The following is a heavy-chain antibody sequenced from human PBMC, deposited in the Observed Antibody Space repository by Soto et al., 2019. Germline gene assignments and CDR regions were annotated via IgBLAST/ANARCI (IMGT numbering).Heavy chain of an antibody. V-gene: IGHV3-30*18. CDR1: GFTFSSYG. CDR2: ISYDGSNK. CDR3: AKDEIVVVPAARYYYYYGMDV. Sequence: GALRLSCAASGFTFSSYGMHWVRQAPGKGLEWVAVISYDGSNKYYADSVKGRFTISRDNSKNTLYLQMNSLRAEDTAVYYCAKDEIVVVPAARYYYYYGMDVWGQGTTVTVSS. J-gene: IGHJ6*02. D-gene: IGHD2-2*01.